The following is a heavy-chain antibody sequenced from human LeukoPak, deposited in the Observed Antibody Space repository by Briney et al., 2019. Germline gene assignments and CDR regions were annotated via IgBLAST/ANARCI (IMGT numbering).Heavy chain of an antibody. CDR3: AKDGGSDPDSFDI. Sequence: GGSLRLSCAASGFTFSSYAMSWVRQAPGKGLEWVSDINGSGGRTYYADSVKGRFTISRDNVKNSMYLQMNSLRAEDTAVYYCAKDGGSDPDSFDIWGQGTMVTVSS. J-gene: IGHJ3*02. V-gene: IGHV3-23*01. CDR2: INGSGGRT. D-gene: IGHD2-15*01. CDR1: GFTFSSYA.